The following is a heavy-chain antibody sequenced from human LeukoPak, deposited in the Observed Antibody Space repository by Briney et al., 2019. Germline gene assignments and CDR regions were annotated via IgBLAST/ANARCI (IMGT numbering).Heavy chain of an antibody. CDR3: ARDRGSYYGSSWFDP. Sequence: GASVKVSCKASGYTFTSYDINWVRQATGQGLEWMGWISAYNGNTNYAQKLQGRVTMTTDTSTSTAYMELRSLRSDDTAVYYCARDRGSYYGSSWFDPWGQGTLVTVSS. CDR2: ISAYNGNT. D-gene: IGHD1-26*01. J-gene: IGHJ5*02. V-gene: IGHV1-18*01. CDR1: GYTFTSYD.